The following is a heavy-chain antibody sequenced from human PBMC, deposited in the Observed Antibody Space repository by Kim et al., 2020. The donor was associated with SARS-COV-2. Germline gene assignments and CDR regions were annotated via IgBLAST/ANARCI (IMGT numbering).Heavy chain of an antibody. CDR1: GGTFSSYA. Sequence: SVKVSCKASGGTFSSYAISWVRQAPGQGLEWMGGIIPIFGTANYAQKFQGRVTITADESTSTAYMELSSLRSEDTAVYYCARWGENSDYYDSSGPDAFDIWGQGTMVTVFS. D-gene: IGHD3-22*01. V-gene: IGHV1-69*13. J-gene: IGHJ3*02. CDR2: IIPIFGTA. CDR3: ARWGENSDYYDSSGPDAFDI.